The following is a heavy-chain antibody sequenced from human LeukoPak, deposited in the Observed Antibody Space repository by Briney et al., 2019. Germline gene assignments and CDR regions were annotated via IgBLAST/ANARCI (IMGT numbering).Heavy chain of an antibody. CDR1: GFTFSSYS. CDR2: ITSGSSYI. Sequence: GGSLTLSCAASGFTFSSYSMNCVRQAPGKGLEGVSSITSGSSYIYYADSVKGRFTISRDNAKSSLFLQMNSLRAEDTAVYYCAREDCGGDCCLFDHWGQGTLVTVSS. CDR3: AREDCGGDCCLFDH. V-gene: IGHV3-21*01. J-gene: IGHJ4*02. D-gene: IGHD2-21*02.